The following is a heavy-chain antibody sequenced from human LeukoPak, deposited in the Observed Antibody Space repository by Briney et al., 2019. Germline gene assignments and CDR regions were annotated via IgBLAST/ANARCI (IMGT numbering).Heavy chain of an antibody. CDR1: GFTVSSNY. Sequence: GGSLRLSCAASGFTVSSNYMSWVRQAPGKGLEWVSVIYSGGSTYYADSVKGRFTISRDNSKNTLYLQMNSLRAEDTAVYYCAREMAYHYYFDYWGQGTLVTVSS. V-gene: IGHV3-53*01. CDR3: AREMAYHYYFDY. CDR2: IYSGGST. J-gene: IGHJ4*02. D-gene: IGHD5-24*01.